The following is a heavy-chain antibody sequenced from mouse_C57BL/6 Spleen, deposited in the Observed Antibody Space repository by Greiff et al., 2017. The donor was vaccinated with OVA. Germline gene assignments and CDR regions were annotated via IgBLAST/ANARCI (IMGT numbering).Heavy chain of an antibody. CDR1: GYTFTDYN. D-gene: IGHD1-1*01. J-gene: IGHJ1*03. V-gene: IGHV1-22*01. CDR2: INPNNGGT. CDR3: ARVGYYGSKGWYFDV. Sequence: EVQLQQSGPELVKPGASVKMSCKASGYTFTDYNMHWVKQSHGKSLEWIGYINPNNGGTSYNQKFKGKATLTVNKSSSTAYMELRSLTSEDSAVYYCARVGYYGSKGWYFDVWGTGTTVTVSS.